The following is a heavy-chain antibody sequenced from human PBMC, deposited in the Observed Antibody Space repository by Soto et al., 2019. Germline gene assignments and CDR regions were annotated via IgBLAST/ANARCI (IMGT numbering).Heavy chain of an antibody. CDR3: ASSGSYRLDY. V-gene: IGHV3-48*02. CDR2: ISSSSSSK. D-gene: IGHD1-26*01. Sequence: EVQLVESGGGLVQSGGSLRLSCAASGITFSNYNMNWVRQAPGKGLEWVSYISSSSSSKYYADSVKGRFTISRDNGENSLYLQMNSLRDEDTAVYYCASSGSYRLDYWGQGTLVTVSS. J-gene: IGHJ4*02. CDR1: GITFSNYN.